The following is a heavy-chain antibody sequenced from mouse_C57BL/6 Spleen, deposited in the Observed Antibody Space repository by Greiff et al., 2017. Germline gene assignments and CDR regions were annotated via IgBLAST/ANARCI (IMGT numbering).Heavy chain of an antibody. CDR2: IYPGDGDT. CDR3: VLRVVATPFDY. J-gene: IGHJ2*01. CDR1: GYAFSSSW. D-gene: IGHD1-1*01. Sequence: VQLQESGPELVKPGASVKISCKASGYAFSSSWMNWVKQRPGKGLEWIGRIYPGDGDTNYNGKFKGKATLTADKSSSTAYMQLSSLTSEDSAVYVCVLRVVATPFDYWGQGTTLTVSS. V-gene: IGHV1-82*01.